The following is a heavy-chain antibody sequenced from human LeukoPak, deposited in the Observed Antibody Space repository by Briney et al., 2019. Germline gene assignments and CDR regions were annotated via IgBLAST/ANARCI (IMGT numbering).Heavy chain of an antibody. CDR2: IKTDGSLI. CDR3: ARDGLRSGYDYYYMDV. CDR1: GFTFSSYW. D-gene: IGHD5-12*01. Sequence: GGSLRLSCVASGFTFSSYWMTWVRQAPGKGLEWVADIKTDGSLIYYVDSVKGRFTISRDNSKNTLYLQMNSLRAEDTAVYYCARDGLRSGYDYYYMDVWGKGTTVTVSS. J-gene: IGHJ6*03. V-gene: IGHV3-7*01.